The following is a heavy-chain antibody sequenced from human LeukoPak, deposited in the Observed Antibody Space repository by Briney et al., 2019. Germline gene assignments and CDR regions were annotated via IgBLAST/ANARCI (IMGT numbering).Heavy chain of an antibody. Sequence: SETLSLTCTVSGGSISSSSYYWGWIRQPPGKGLEWIGSIYYSGSTYYNPSLKSRVTISVDTSKNQFSLKLSSVTAADTAVYYCARDRRYFDWLLDGWYFDLWGRGTLVTVSS. D-gene: IGHD3-9*01. CDR2: IYYSGST. V-gene: IGHV4-39*07. CDR3: ARDRRYFDWLLDGWYFDL. CDR1: GGSISSSSYY. J-gene: IGHJ2*01.